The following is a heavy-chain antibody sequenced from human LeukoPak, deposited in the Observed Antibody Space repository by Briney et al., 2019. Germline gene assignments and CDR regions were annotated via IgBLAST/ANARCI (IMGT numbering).Heavy chain of an antibody. CDR1: GGSISSSSYY. CDR3: ARQAKITIFGVVGNDYFDY. V-gene: IGHV4-39*07. CDR2: IYYSGST. Sequence: SETLSLTCTVSGGSISSSSYYWGWIRQPPGKGLEWIGSIYYSGSTYYNPSLKSRVTMSVDTSKNQFSLKLSSVTAADTAVYYCARQAKITIFGVVGNDYFDYWGQGTLVTVSS. D-gene: IGHD3-3*01. J-gene: IGHJ4*02.